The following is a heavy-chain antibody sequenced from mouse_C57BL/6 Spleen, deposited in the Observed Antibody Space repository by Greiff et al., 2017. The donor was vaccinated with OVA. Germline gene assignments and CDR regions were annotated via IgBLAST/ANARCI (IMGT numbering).Heavy chain of an antibody. D-gene: IGHD2-4*01. V-gene: IGHV1-81*01. Sequence: QVQLKESGAELARPGASVKLSCKASGYTFTSYGISWVKQRTGQGLEWIGEIYPRSGNTYYNEKFKGKATLTADKSSSTAYMELRSLTSEDSAVXVCGGWMSDYRYFDVWGTGTTVTVSS. CDR2: IYPRSGNT. CDR1: GYTFTSYG. CDR3: GGWMSDYRYFDV. J-gene: IGHJ1*03.